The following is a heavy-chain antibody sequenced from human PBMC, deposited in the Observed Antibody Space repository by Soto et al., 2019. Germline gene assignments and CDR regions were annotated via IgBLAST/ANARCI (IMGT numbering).Heavy chain of an antibody. J-gene: IGHJ6*03. CDR3: ARHGSVFPSTTLGVVRDYYYYYMDV. CDR1: GGSISSSSYY. D-gene: IGHD3-3*01. V-gene: IGHV4-39*01. Sequence: PSETLSLTCTVSGGSISSSSYYWGWIRQPPGKGLEWIGSIYYSGSTYYNPSLKSRVTISVDTSKNQFSLKLSSVTAADTAVYYCARHGSVFPSTTLGVVRDYYYYYMDVWGKGTTVTVAS. CDR2: IYYSGST.